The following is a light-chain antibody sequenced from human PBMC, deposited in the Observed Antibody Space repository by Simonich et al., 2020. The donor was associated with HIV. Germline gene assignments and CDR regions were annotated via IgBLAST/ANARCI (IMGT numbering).Light chain of an antibody. Sequence: EVVMTQSPATLSVTPGKRATLSCRASQSVSSNLAWYQQMPGQAPRLLIYGASTRATGIPARFRGSGSGTGFTLTISSLQSEDFAVYYCQQYYNWPRTFGQGTKLEI. CDR1: QSVSSN. V-gene: IGKV3-15*01. CDR2: GAS. CDR3: QQYYNWPRT. J-gene: IGKJ2*01.